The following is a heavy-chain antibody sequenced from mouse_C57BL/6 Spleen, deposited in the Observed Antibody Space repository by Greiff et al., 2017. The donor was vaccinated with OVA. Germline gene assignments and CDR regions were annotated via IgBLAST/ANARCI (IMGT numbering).Heavy chain of an antibody. CDR2: IYPGDGDT. D-gene: IGHD2-3*01. J-gene: IGHJ4*01. CDR1: GYAFSGSW. CDR3: ARPLDGPYAMDY. V-gene: IGHV1-82*01. Sequence: QVQLQQSGPELVKPGASVKISCKASGYAFSGSWMNWVKQRPGKGLEWIGRIYPGDGDTNYTGKFKGKATLTADKSSSTAYMQLSSLTSEDSAVDFCARPLDGPYAMDYWGQGTSVTVSS.